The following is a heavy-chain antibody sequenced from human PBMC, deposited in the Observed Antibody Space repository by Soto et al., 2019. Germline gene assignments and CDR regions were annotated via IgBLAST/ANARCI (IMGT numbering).Heavy chain of an antibody. V-gene: IGHV1-69*01. CDR3: ARAGDYYDSSGYLYYFDY. J-gene: IGHJ4*02. D-gene: IGHD3-22*01. Sequence: QVQLVQSGAEVKKPGSSVKVSCKASGGTFSSYAISWVRQAPGQGLEWMGGIIPIFGTANYAQKFQGRVTITAHESTSTAYMELSSLRSEDTAVYYCARAGDYYDSSGYLYYFDYWGQGTLVTVSS. CDR1: GGTFSSYA. CDR2: IIPIFGTA.